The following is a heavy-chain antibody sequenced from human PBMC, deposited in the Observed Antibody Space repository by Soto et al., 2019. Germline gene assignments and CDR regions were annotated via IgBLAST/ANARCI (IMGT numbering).Heavy chain of an antibody. CDR3: VRAGGRDGTNTF. J-gene: IGHJ3*01. CDR1: GFTLISYW. V-gene: IGHV3-7*04. Sequence: EMQVVESGGGLVQPGGSVRLSCAASGFTLISYWMAWARQAPRKGLEWVGNIKEDGSGSYFVDSVKGRFTMSRDNARNLLHLQLNSLRDEDTALYYCVRAGGRDGTNTFWGRGTMVTVSS. D-gene: IGHD2-15*01. CDR2: IKEDGSGS.